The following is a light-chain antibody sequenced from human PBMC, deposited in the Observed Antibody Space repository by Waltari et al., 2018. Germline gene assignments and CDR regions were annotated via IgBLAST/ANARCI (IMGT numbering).Light chain of an antibody. CDR3: MQNIQLPT. CDR2: EVS. V-gene: IGKV2D-29*02. J-gene: IGKJ1*01. CDR1: QSLLHSDGRAR. Sequence: EIVMPQAPLSLSVTPGQPASMSCKSSQSLLHSDGRARLYWYLQKPGQSPQLLISEVSNRFSGVTERFSGSGSGTDFTLKISRVEAEDVGVYFCMQNIQLPTFGQGTKVEIE.